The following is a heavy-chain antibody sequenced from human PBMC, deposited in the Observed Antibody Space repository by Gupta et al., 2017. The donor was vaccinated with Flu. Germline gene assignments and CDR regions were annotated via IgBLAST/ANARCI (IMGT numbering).Heavy chain of an antibody. D-gene: IGHD2-2*02. Sequence: QVQQGQSGAEVRTPGASMKVSCKTSGYTFTGYYIHGVRQTTGRGPEWVGRINPHSGGTNDEQRFQGRVNMTRDTITSTAYRVLSRLRADDTAVYDCAREKYCSNASCYRWFEPWGQGTLVTVST. CDR1: GYTFTGYY. V-gene: IGHV1-2*06. CDR2: INPHSGGT. CDR3: AREKYCSNASCYRWFEP. J-gene: IGHJ5*02.